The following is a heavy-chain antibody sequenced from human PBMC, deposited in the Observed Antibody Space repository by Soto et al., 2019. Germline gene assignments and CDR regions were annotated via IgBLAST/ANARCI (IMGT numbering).Heavy chain of an antibody. Sequence: QVHLVESGGGVVQPGRSLRLSCVASGFPFSKYGMHWVRQAPGKGLEWVAFIWGDGKDESYADSVKGPFTISRDNSKITLYLQINSLRAEDTGVYYCARDRGRPFDYWGQGTLVTVSS. CDR1: GFPFSKYG. CDR3: ARDRGRPFDY. J-gene: IGHJ4*02. CDR2: IWGDGKDE. V-gene: IGHV3-33*01. D-gene: IGHD3-10*01.